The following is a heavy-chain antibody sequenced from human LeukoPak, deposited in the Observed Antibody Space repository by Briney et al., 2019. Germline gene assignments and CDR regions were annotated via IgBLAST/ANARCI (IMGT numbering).Heavy chain of an antibody. CDR1: GYTFTGYY. D-gene: IGHD6-13*01. J-gene: IGHJ4*02. CDR2: SNPNSGGT. V-gene: IGHV1-2*02. Sequence: ASVKVSCKASGYTFTGYYMHWVRQPPGQGLEWMGWSNPNSGGTNYAQPFQGRVTMTRDTSISTAFLELSRLRSDDTTAYYCARGGNSSSWYFAYWGEGTLVTVSS. CDR3: ARGGNSSSWYFAY.